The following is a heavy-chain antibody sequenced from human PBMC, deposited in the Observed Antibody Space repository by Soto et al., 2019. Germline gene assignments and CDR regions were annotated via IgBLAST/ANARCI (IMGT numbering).Heavy chain of an antibody. CDR1: GDSISNSRFY. CDR3: ARVSDR. Sequence: ETLSLTCSVSGDSISNSRFYWAWIRQPPGEGLEWIGSIYHTGNAYYNPSLKSRVTISVDTSKNQFSLKLTSVTAADAAVDYSARVSDRWGQGTLVTVSS. J-gene: IGHJ5*02. CDR2: IYHTGNA. V-gene: IGHV4-39*01.